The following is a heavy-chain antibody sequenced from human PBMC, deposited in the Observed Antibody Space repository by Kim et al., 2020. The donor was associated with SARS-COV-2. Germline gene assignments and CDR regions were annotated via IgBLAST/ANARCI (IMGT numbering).Heavy chain of an antibody. J-gene: IGHJ4*02. CDR2: IYYSGST. V-gene: IGHV4-59*13. D-gene: IGHD3-22*01. CDR3: ARGGSSGYPDY. Sequence: SETLSLTCTVSGGSISSYYWSWIRQPPGKGLEWIGYIYYSGSTNYNPSLKSRVTISVDTSKNQFSLKLSSVTAADTAVYYCARGGSSGYPDYWGQGTLVT. CDR1: GGSISSYY.